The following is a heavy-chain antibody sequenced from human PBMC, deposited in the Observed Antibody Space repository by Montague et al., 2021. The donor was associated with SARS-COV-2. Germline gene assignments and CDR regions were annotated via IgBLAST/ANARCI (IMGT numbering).Heavy chain of an antibody. CDR1: GGSISSFY. CDR2: IYYSWST. V-gene: IGHV4-59*01. Sequence: SETLSLTCTVSGGSISSFYWSWIRQPPGKGLEWIGNIYYSWSTKYSPSLRSRVTITVDTSTNHFSLKLRSVTAADTAVYYCSRAQSTCVIANCVNYLDVWGLGTLVTVSS. CDR3: SRAQSTCVIANCVNYLDV. J-gene: IGHJ4*03. D-gene: IGHD1-1*01.